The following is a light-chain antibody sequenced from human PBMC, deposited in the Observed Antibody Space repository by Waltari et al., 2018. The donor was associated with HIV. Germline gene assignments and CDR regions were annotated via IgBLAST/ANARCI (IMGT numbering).Light chain of an antibody. V-gene: IGKV3-15*01. CDR3: QQYNARPPLT. CDR1: QSATNN. Sequence: DIVMTQSPATLSVSPGERATLSCRASQSATNNWSRYQQKPGRAPRRLIFSASARASGVPARFSASGSGTEFTLTISSLQPEDSAVYYCQQYNARPPLTFGQGTRVEIK. J-gene: IGKJ5*01. CDR2: SAS.